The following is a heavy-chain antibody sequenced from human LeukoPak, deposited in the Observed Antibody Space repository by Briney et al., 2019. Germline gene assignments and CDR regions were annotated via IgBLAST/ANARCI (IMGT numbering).Heavy chain of an antibody. CDR3: ARSYYYDSSGYYDY. J-gene: IGHJ4*02. CDR2: IWYDGSNK. CDR1: GFIFSSHG. Sequence: PGGSLRLSCATSGFIFSSHGMHWVRQAPGKGLEWVGVIWYDGSNKHYVDSVKGRFTISRDNSKNTLHLQMNSLRAEDTAVYYCARSYYYDSSGYYDYWGQGTLVTVSS. D-gene: IGHD3-22*01. V-gene: IGHV3-33*01.